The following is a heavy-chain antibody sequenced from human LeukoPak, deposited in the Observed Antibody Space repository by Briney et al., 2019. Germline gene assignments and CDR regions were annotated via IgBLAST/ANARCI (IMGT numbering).Heavy chain of an antibody. V-gene: IGHV3-30-3*01. CDR2: ISYDGSNK. J-gene: IGHJ4*02. D-gene: IGHD3-22*01. CDR3: AKDRVYDSSGYYSGGTDY. Sequence: GGSLRLSCAASGFTFSSYAMHWVRQAPGKGLEWVAVISYDGSNKYYADSVKGRFTISRDNSKNTLYLQMNSLRAEDTAVYYCAKDRVYDSSGYYSGGTDYWGQGTLVTVSS. CDR1: GFTFSSYA.